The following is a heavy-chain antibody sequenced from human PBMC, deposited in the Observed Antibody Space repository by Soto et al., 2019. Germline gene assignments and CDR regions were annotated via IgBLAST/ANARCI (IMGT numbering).Heavy chain of an antibody. D-gene: IGHD6-13*01. Sequence: ASVKVSCKASGYTFPSYYMHWVRQAPGQGLEWMGIVNPSGGSTSYAQKFQGRVTMTRDTSTSTVYMKLSSLRSEDTAVYYCARDRLLLVPDYYYYGMDVWAQGTTVTVSS. J-gene: IGHJ6*02. CDR3: ARDRLLLVPDYYYYGMDV. CDR1: GYTFPSYY. V-gene: IGHV1-46*03. CDR2: VNPSGGST.